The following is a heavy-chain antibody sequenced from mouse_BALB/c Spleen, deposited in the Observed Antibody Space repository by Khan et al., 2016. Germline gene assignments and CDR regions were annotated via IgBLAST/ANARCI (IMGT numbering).Heavy chain of an antibody. CDR1: GFNIKDTY. CDR3: ARSYYDSWFVY. D-gene: IGHD2-4*01. CDR2: IDPANDNT. V-gene: IGHV14-3*02. Sequence: VQLQQSGAELVRPGVSVKLSCTASGFNIKDTYMHWMIQRPEQGLEWIGRIDPANDNTKYDPKFQGKATITADTSSNTAYLQLSSLTSEDTAVYYCARSYYDSWFVYWGQGTLVTVSA. J-gene: IGHJ3*01.